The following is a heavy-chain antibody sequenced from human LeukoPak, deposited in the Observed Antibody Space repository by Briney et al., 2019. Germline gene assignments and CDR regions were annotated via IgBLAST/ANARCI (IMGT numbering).Heavy chain of an antibody. V-gene: IGHV1-46*03. CDR3: AVLSCSSTSCPTSTFDY. J-gene: IGHJ4*02. D-gene: IGHD2-2*01. Sequence: ASVKVSCKASGYTFTSYYMHWVRQAPGQGLEWMGIINPSGGSTSYAQKFQGRVTMTRDTSTSTVYMELSSLRSEDTAVYYCAVLSCSSTSCPTSTFDYWGQGTLVTVSS. CDR1: GYTFTSYY. CDR2: INPSGGST.